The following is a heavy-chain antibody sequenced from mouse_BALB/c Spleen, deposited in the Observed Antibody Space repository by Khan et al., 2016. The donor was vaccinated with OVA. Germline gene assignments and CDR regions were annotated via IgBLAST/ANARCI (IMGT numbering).Heavy chain of an antibody. CDR3: ARTARIKY. J-gene: IGHJ2*01. D-gene: IGHD1-2*01. Sequence: DVQLQESGPGLVKPSQSLSLTCTVTGYSITSGYVWNWIRQFPGNKLEWMGYISYSGSTNYNPYFKRRISITSDTSKTQFFLQLKSVTTEETATYYCARTARIKYWGQGTTLTVSS. CDR2: ISYSGST. CDR1: GYSITSGYV. V-gene: IGHV3-2*02.